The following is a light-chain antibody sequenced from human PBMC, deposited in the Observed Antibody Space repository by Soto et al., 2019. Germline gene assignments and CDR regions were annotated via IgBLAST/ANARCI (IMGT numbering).Light chain of an antibody. J-gene: IGKJ1*01. Sequence: EIVLTQSPGTLSLSPGERATLSCRASQSVSSTYLAWYRQKPGQAPRLLIYGASSRATGIPERFSGSGSGTDFTLIISRLEPEDFAVYYCQQYAASPWTFGQGTKVEIK. V-gene: IGKV3-20*01. CDR2: GAS. CDR1: QSVSSTY. CDR3: QQYAASPWT.